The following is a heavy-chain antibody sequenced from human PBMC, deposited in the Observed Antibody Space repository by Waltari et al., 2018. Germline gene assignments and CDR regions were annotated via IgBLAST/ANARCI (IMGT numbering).Heavy chain of an antibody. J-gene: IGHJ4*02. V-gene: IGHV3-21*01. Sequence: EVQLVGSGGGLVKPGGSLRLSCAASGFTFSSYTMNWVRQAPGKGAGLVSAGRCVRCHKNYPNLGKGPFTNSRENVKNSLHLQMNSLRAEDTGGYYFARGWGLMIGTAGFYLDYWAQGTLVTVSS. CDR2: GRCVRCHK. CDR1: GFTFSSYT. CDR3: ARGWGLMIGTAGFYLDY. D-gene: IGHD3-22*01.